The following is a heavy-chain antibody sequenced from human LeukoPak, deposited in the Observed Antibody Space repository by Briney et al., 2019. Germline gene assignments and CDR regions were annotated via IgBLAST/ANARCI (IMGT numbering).Heavy chain of an antibody. Sequence: PSETLSLTCTVSGGSISSRSYYWGWIRQPPGKGLEWIGSIYYSGSTYYNPSLKSRVTISVDTSKNQFSVKLSSVTAAGTAVYYCARVRYSSSSAGEVDYWGQGTLVTVSS. V-gene: IGHV4-39*07. CDR3: ARVRYSSSSAGEVDY. J-gene: IGHJ4*02. CDR2: IYYSGST. CDR1: GGSISSRSYY. D-gene: IGHD6-13*01.